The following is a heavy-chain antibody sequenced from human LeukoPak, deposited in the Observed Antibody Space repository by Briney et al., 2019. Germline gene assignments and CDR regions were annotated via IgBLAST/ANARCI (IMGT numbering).Heavy chain of an antibody. D-gene: IGHD2-2*01. Sequence: GGSLGLSCAASGFTFSSYAMSWVRQAPGKGLEWVAVISYDGSNKYYADSVKGRFTISRDNSKNTLYLQMNSLRAEDTAVYYCAREGWDIVVVPAPYYYYYMDVWGKGTTVTVSS. CDR3: AREGWDIVVVPAPYYYYYMDV. CDR1: GFTFSSYA. J-gene: IGHJ6*03. V-gene: IGHV3-30-3*01. CDR2: ISYDGSNK.